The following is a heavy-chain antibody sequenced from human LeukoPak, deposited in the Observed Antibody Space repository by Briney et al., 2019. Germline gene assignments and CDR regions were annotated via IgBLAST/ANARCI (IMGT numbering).Heavy chain of an antibody. D-gene: IGHD3-16*02. J-gene: IGHJ5*02. Sequence: ASVKVSCKASGYTFTSYGISWVRQAPGQGLEWMGWISAYNGNTNYAQKLQGRVTMTTDTSTSTAYMELRSLRSDDTAVYYCARDIRDYVWGSYRKYEGRYWFDPWGQGTLVTVSS. CDR1: GYTFTSYG. CDR3: ARDIRDYVWGSYRKYEGRYWFDP. CDR2: ISAYNGNT. V-gene: IGHV1-18*01.